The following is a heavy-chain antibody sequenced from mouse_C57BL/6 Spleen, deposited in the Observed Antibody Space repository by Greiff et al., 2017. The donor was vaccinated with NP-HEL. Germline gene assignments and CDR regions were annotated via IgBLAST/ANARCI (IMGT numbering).Heavy chain of an antibody. J-gene: IGHJ3*01. CDR3: TRGGLAY. CDR1: GYTFTDYE. Sequence: VQLQESGAELVRPGASVTLSCKASGYTFTDYEMHWVKQTPVHGLEWIGAIDPETGGTAYNQKFKGKAILTADKSSSTAYMELRSLTSEDSAVYYCTRGGLAYWGQGTLVTVSA. CDR2: IDPETGGT. V-gene: IGHV1-15*01.